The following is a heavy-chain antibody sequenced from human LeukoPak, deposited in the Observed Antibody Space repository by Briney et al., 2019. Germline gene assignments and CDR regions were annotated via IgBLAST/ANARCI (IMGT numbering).Heavy chain of an antibody. D-gene: IGHD1-1*01. V-gene: IGHV3-23*01. Sequence: GESLRLSCTASGFTLSSHAMSWVRQVPGEGLEWVSSISGSGVNTYYSDSVKGRFNISRDNSKNTLYLQMNSLRAEDTAVFYCAKDYVDVGTTGTSLDYWGQGSLVTVSS. CDR2: ISGSGVNT. J-gene: IGHJ4*02. CDR3: AKDYVDVGTTGTSLDY. CDR1: GFTLSSHA.